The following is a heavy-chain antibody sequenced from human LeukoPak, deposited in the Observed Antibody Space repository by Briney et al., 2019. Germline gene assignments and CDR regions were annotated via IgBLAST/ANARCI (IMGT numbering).Heavy chain of an antibody. CDR3: TRGLPSTFCLFDR. D-gene: IGHD3-3*01. CDR1: GFTFNNYW. V-gene: IGHV3-74*01. Sequence: GGSLRLSSADPGFTFNNYWIYWVRQAPGKGLVWVSRINPDGSSTFYADSVKGRFTISRDNAKKTLYLQLNSLRDEDTAVYYCTRGLPSTFCLFDRWGQGTLVTVT. CDR2: INPDGSST. J-gene: IGHJ4*02.